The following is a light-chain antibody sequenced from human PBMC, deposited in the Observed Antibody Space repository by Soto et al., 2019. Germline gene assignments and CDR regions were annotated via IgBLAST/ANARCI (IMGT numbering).Light chain of an antibody. J-gene: IGKJ3*01. Sequence: EIVLTQSPGTLSLSPGERATLSCRASQSVSSSYLAWYQQKPGQAPRLLIYGASSRATGIPDRFSGSGSGTDFTLTISRLEPEDCAVYYCQQYGGSSFTFGPGTKVDIK. CDR3: QQYGGSSFT. V-gene: IGKV3-20*01. CDR2: GAS. CDR1: QSVSSSY.